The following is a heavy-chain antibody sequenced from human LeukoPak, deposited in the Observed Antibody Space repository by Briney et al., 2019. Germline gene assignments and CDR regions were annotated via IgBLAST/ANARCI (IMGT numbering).Heavy chain of an antibody. D-gene: IGHD3-10*01. Sequence: GGSLRLSCAASGFTFNIYAMTWVREAPGKGLVWVSIISGSGVNTYSADSVKGRFTISRDTAKNSVFLQMNSLRDEDTAVYYCARLDSEYYGSGSYLDAFDIWGQGTMVAVSS. J-gene: IGHJ3*02. CDR1: GFTFNIYA. CDR2: ISGSGVNT. V-gene: IGHV3-23*01. CDR3: ARLDSEYYGSGSYLDAFDI.